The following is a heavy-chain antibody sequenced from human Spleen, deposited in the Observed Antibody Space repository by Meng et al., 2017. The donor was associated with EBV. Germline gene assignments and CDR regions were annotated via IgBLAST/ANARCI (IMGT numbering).Heavy chain of an antibody. D-gene: IGHD3-10*01. J-gene: IGHJ4*02. CDR3: ATTARYYY. V-gene: IGHV4-34*01. CDR2: INHSGST. CDR1: GGSFSGYS. Sequence: QVQLQQWGAGLLKPSETLSLTCAVYGGSFSGYSWSWIRQPPGKGLEWIGEINHSGSTNYNPSLKSRVTISVDTSKNQFSLKLSSVTTADTAVYYCATTARYYYWGQGSLVTVSS.